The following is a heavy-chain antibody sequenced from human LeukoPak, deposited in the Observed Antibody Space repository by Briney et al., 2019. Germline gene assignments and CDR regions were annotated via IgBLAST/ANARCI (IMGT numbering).Heavy chain of an antibody. J-gene: IGHJ4*02. V-gene: IGHV5-51*01. CDR2: IYPGDSDT. D-gene: IGHD6-19*01. CDR3: ARHYGSSGWGQYFDY. Sequence: GESLKISCKGSGYSFTSYWIGWVRQMPGKGLEWMGIIYPGDSDTRYSPSFQGQVTISADKSISTAYLQWGSLKASDTAMYYCARHYGSSGWGQYFDYWGQGTLVTVSS. CDR1: GYSFTSYW.